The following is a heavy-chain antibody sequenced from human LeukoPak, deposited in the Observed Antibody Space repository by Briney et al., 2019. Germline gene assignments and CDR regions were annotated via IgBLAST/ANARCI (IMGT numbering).Heavy chain of an antibody. Sequence: SQTLSLTCTVSGGSISTGGYAWSWIRQSPGKCLEWIGYIYYNGSTHSNPSLKSRVGLSADTSKNQFSLKLTSVTAADTAVYYCAIGYCSGGSCFPDYWGQGTLVTVSS. CDR2: IYYNGST. D-gene: IGHD2-15*01. V-gene: IGHV4-31*03. CDR3: AIGYCSGGSCFPDY. J-gene: IGHJ4*02. CDR1: GGSISTGGYA.